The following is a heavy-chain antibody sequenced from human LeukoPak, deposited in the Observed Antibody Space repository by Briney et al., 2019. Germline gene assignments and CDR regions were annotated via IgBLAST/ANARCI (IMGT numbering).Heavy chain of an antibody. CDR2: INLQSGGT. Sequence: ASVKVFCKTSGFYFIGYYMHWVRQAPGQGLDWMGWINLQSGGTKYAQKFQDRVTMTSDTSISTAYMDLSRLRSDDTAVYYCASSIAARQSYYYYMDVWGKGTTVTVSS. J-gene: IGHJ6*03. D-gene: IGHD6-6*01. CDR3: ASSIAARQSYYYYMDV. V-gene: IGHV1-2*02. CDR1: GFYFIGYY.